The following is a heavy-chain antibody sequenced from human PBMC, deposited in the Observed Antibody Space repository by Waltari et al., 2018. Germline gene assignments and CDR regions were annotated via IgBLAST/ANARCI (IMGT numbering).Heavy chain of an antibody. CDR2: ISWDGGST. CDR1: GFTFDDYA. J-gene: IGHJ6*03. V-gene: IGHV3-43D*04. D-gene: IGHD6-13*01. Sequence: EVQLVESGGVVVQPGGSLRLSCAASGFTFDDYAMHWVRQAPGTGLEWVSLISWDGGSTYYADSVKGRFTISRDNSKNSLYLQMNSLRAEDTALYYCAKEGYSSSSHYYYYYYMDVWGKGTTVTVSS. CDR3: AKEGYSSSSHYYYYYYMDV.